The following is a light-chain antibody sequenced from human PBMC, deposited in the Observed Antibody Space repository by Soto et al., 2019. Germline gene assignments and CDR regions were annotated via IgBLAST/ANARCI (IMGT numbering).Light chain of an antibody. J-gene: IGKJ5*01. CDR3: QQYENWPPIT. CDR1: QSVSSN. Sequence: EIVMTQSPATLSVSPGERVTLSCRASQSVSSNLAWYQQKPGQAPRLLIYGAFIRATGIPARFSGSGSGTEFSLTISSLQSEDFAVYYCQQYENWPPITFGQGTRLEIK. CDR2: GAF. V-gene: IGKV3D-15*01.